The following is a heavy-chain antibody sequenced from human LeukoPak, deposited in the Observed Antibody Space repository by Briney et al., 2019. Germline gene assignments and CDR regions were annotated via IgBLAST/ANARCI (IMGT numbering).Heavy chain of an antibody. CDR2: ISYSGST. V-gene: IGHV4-61*01. D-gene: IGHD3-22*01. Sequence: SETQTLICTVSGDSCSSCHYYWRWVRQPPGKGLEWIGFISYSGSTNYNPSLKSRITISVDMSKNQFSLQVRSVTAADTAVYYCAGLDYYYSSGTFDYWCQGRGVTVSS. CDR3: AGLDYYYSSGTFDY. J-gene: IGHJ4*02. CDR1: GDSCSSCHYY.